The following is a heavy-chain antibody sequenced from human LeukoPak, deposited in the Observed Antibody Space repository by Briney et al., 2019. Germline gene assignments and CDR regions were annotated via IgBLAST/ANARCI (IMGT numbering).Heavy chain of an antibody. D-gene: IGHD3-9*01. CDR2: ISAYNGNT. J-gene: IGHJ4*02. V-gene: IGHV1-18*01. CDR1: GYTFTSYG. Sequence: ASVKVSCKASGYTFTSYGISWVRQAPGQGLEWMGWISAYNGNTNYAQKLQGRVTMTTDTSTSTAYMELRSLRSDDTAVYYCARPAEKYYDILTGYYYWGQGTLVTVSS. CDR3: ARPAEKYYDILTGYYY.